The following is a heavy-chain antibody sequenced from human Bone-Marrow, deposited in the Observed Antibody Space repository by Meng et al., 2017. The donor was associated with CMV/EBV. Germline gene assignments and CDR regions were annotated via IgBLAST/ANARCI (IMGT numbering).Heavy chain of an antibody. CDR1: GFTFSSYG. V-gene: IGHV3-48*03. CDR3: ARDKGAAASLYYYNYGMDV. CDR2: ISSSGSTI. J-gene: IGHJ6*02. Sequence: GESLKISCAASGFTFSSYGMIWVCQAPGKGLEWLSYISSSGSTIYYADSVKGRFTISRDNAKNSLYLQMNSLRAEDTAVYYCARDKGAAASLYYYNYGMDVWGQGTTVTVSS. D-gene: IGHD2-2*01.